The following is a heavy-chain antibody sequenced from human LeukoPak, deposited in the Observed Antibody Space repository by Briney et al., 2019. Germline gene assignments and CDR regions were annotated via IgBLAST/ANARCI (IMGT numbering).Heavy chain of an antibody. D-gene: IGHD3-22*01. J-gene: IGHJ3*02. V-gene: IGHV4-34*01. CDR3: ARGPYSYDSSGAFDI. CDR1: GGSFSGYY. CDR2: INHSGST. Sequence: PSETLSLTCAVYGGSFSGYYWSWIRQPPGKGLEWIGEINHSGSTNYNPSLKGRVTISVDTSKNQFSLKLSSVTAADTAVYFCARGPYSYDSSGAFDIWGQGTMVTVSS.